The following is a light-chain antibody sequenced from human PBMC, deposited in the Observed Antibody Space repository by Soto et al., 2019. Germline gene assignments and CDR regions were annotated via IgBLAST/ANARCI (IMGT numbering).Light chain of an antibody. CDR1: QDSNRW. J-gene: IGKJ3*01. CDR2: SAS. V-gene: IGKV1-12*01. CDR3: QQGHSFPHP. Sequence: QDSNRWLAWQQHKPVKAPNLLIFSASSLQSGVPSKFSGSGSGTDFTLTITNLQPEDVGTYYCQQGHSFPHPFAPGTTVDI.